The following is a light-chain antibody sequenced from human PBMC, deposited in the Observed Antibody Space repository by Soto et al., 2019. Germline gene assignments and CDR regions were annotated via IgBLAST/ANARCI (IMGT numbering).Light chain of an antibody. CDR1: SSDVGGYNY. Sequence: QSVLTQPASVSGSPGQSITISCTGTSSDVGGYNYVSWYQQHPGKAPKLMIYDVSNRPSGVSNRFSGSKSGNTASLTISGLQAEDEADDYCSSYTRSSTLVFGGGTKLT. CDR3: SSYTRSSTLV. CDR2: DVS. V-gene: IGLV2-14*01. J-gene: IGLJ2*01.